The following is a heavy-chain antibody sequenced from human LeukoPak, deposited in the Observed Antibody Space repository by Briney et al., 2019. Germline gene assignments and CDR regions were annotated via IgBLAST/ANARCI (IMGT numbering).Heavy chain of an antibody. CDR3: ARDRARDYGDYYFDY. CDR1: GYTVTGYY. D-gene: IGHD4-17*01. V-gene: IGHV1-2*02. Sequence: GASVKVSCKASGYTVTGYYMHWVRQAPGQGLEWMGWINPNSGGTNYAQKFQGRVTMTRDTSISTAYMELSRLRSDDTAVYYCARDRARDYGDYYFDYWGQGTLVTVSS. CDR2: INPNSGGT. J-gene: IGHJ4*02.